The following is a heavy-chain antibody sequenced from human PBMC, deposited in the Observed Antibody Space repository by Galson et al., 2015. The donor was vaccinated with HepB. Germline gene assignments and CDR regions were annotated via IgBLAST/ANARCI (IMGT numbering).Heavy chain of an antibody. CDR2: ISFTNNFI. J-gene: IGHJ4*02. CDR3: ARDARPHYGPLPGFHVVDY. V-gene: IGHV3-21*01. D-gene: IGHD3-9*01. CDR1: GFTFSGYS. Sequence: SLRLSCAASGFTFSGYSMNWVRQAPGKGLEWVSSISFTNNFINYADSVKGRFTISGDKAKNSLYLQMSSLRAEDTAVYYCARDARPHYGPLPGFHVVDYWGQGILVAVSS.